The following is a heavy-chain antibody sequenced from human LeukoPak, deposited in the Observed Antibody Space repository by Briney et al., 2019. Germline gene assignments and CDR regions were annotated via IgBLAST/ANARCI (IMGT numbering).Heavy chain of an antibody. Sequence: PGGSLRLSCAASGFTFSDSYMTWIRQAPGKGLEWVSYISNSGSSIYYADSVKGRFTTSRDNAKSSLYLQMNSLRAEDTAVYYCARGRRITIFGVAYENWFDPWGQGTLVTVSS. CDR2: ISNSGSSI. CDR1: GFTFSDSY. D-gene: IGHD3-3*01. V-gene: IGHV3-11*04. J-gene: IGHJ5*02. CDR3: ARGRRITIFGVAYENWFDP.